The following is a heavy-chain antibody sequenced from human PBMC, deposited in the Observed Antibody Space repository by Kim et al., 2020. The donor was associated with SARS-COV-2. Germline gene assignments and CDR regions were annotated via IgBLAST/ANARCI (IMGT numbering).Heavy chain of an antibody. V-gene: IGHV3-21*01. Sequence: GGSLRLSCAASGFTFSSYSMNWVRQAPGKGLEWVSSISSSSSYIYYADSVKGRFTISRDNAKNSLYLQMNSLRAEDTAVYYCARDSGAAAGQYPNSFDYWGQGTLVTVSS. CDR1: GFTFSSYS. CDR3: ARDSGAAAGQYPNSFDY. CDR2: ISSSSSYI. J-gene: IGHJ4*02. D-gene: IGHD6-13*01.